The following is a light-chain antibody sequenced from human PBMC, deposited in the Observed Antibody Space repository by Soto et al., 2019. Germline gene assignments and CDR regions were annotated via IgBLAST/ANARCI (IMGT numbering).Light chain of an antibody. V-gene: IGLV2-14*01. CDR2: GVS. CDR3: SSYTSTNTLI. CDR1: SSDVGDYNY. J-gene: IGLJ2*01. Sequence: SALTQPASVSGSPGQSITISCTGTSSDVGDYNYVSWYQQHPGKAPKLLIYGVSNRPSGISSHFSGSKSGNTASLTISGLQAEDEADYYCSSYTSTNTLIFGGGTKVTVL.